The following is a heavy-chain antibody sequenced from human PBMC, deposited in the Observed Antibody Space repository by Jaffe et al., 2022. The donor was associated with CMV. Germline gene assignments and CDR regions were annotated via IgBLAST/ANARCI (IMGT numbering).Heavy chain of an antibody. J-gene: IGHJ4*02. CDR3: ARGPKYSYFWRDFYFDY. CDR1: GFTVSSNY. D-gene: IGHD3-3*01. V-gene: IGHV3-53*02. Sequence: EVQLVETGGGLIQPGGSLRLSCAASGFTVSSNYMSWVRQAPGKGLEWLSVIYSGGSIYYADSLKGRLTISRDTSRNTVFLHMDSLRAEDSAVYYCARGPKYSYFWRDFYFDYWGQGTLVTVSS. CDR2: IYSGGSI.